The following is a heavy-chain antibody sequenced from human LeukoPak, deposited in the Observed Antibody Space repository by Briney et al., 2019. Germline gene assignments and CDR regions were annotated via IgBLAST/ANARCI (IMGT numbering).Heavy chain of an antibody. D-gene: IGHD3-3*01. V-gene: IGHV4-39*07. J-gene: IGHJ4*02. CDR3: ARGRQNYDFWSGYSSFDY. CDR2: GYYSGST. Sequence: SETLSLTCTVSGGSISSSSYYWGWIRQPPGKGLEWIGSGYYSGSTNYNPSLKSRVTISVDTSKNQFSLKLSSVTAADTAVYYCARGRQNYDFWSGYSSFDYWGQGTLVTVSS. CDR1: GGSISSSSYY.